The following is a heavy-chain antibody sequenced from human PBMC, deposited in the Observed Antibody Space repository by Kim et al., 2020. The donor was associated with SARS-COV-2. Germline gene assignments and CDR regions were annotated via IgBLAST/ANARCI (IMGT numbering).Heavy chain of an antibody. CDR3: GMMSTNYGVKNGFDY. V-gene: IGHV3-30*07. J-gene: IGHJ4*02. Sequence: AASVKSRFTITRDNLNNTLYLQIDSLRAEDTAMYYCGMMSTNYGVKNGFDYWGRGTLVTVSS. D-gene: IGHD3-3*01.